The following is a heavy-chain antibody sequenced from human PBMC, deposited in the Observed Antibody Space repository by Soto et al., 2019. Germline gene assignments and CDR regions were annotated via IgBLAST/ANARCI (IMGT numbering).Heavy chain of an antibody. CDR2: ISGSGGST. Sequence: EVQLLESGGGLVQPGGSLRLSCVASGFTSSGYAMSWVRQAPGRGLEWVSAISGSGGSTYYADSVKGRFTISRDNSKDTLFLQMNSLSAEDTAVYYCAKDYYYDSSGYYYGASFDYWGQGTLVTVSS. CDR3: AKDYYYDSSGYYYGASFDY. V-gene: IGHV3-23*01. J-gene: IGHJ4*02. D-gene: IGHD3-22*01. CDR1: GFTSSGYA.